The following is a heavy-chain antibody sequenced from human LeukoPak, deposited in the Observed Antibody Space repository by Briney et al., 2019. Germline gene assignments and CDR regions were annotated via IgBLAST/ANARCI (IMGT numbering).Heavy chain of an antibody. Sequence: ASVKVSCKASGYTFTGYYMHWVRQAPGQGLEWMGWINPNSGGTNYAQKFQGRATMTRDTSISTAYMELSRLRSDDTAVYYCARESAATSEGFSDYWGQGTLVTVSS. D-gene: IGHD2-15*01. CDR1: GYTFTGYY. CDR3: ARESAATSEGFSDY. V-gene: IGHV1-2*02. CDR2: INPNSGGT. J-gene: IGHJ4*02.